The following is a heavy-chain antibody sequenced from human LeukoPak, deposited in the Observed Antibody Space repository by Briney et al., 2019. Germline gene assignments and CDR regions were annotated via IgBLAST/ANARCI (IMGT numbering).Heavy chain of an antibody. Sequence: SETLSLTCAVYGRSFSGYYWSWIRQPPGKGLEWIGEINHSGSTNYNPSLKSRVTISVDTSKNQFSLKLSSVTAADTAVYYCARGLSSSSWLYYFDYWGQGTLVTVSS. V-gene: IGHV4-34*01. CDR1: GRSFSGYY. CDR2: INHSGST. J-gene: IGHJ4*02. CDR3: ARGLSSSSWLYYFDY. D-gene: IGHD6-13*01.